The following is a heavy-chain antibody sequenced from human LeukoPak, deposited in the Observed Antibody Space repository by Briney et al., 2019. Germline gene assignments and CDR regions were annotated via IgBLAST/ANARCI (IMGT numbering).Heavy chain of an antibody. J-gene: IGHJ4*02. V-gene: IGHV4-39*01. CDR1: GGSISSSSYY. Sequence: SETLSLTCTVSGGSISSSSYYWGWIRQSPGKELEWIGNIYYSGSTYYSPSLKSRVTISVDTSKNQFSLTLNSVTAADTAIYFCVRRGSSWDYFDSWGQGTLVTVSS. CDR2: IYYSGST. D-gene: IGHD6-13*01. CDR3: VRRGSSWDYFDS.